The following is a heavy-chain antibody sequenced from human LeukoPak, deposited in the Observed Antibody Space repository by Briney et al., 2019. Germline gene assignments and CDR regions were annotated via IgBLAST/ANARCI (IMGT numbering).Heavy chain of an antibody. D-gene: IGHD2-15*01. Sequence: GSLRLSCAASGFTFSSYSMSWVRQAPGKGLEWVSAISGSGGATEYADSVKGRFTISRDNSKNTLYLQMNSLRAEDTAAYYCANHKLGYCTGGSCYYHGMDVWGQGTTITVSS. J-gene: IGHJ6*02. CDR3: ANHKLGYCTGGSCYYHGMDV. CDR2: ISGSGGAT. CDR1: GFTFSSYS. V-gene: IGHV3-23*01.